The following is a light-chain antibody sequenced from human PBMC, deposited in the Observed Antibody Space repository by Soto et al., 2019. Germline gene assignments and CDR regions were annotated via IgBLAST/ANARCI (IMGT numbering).Light chain of an antibody. CDR2: DVT. CDR1: SSDVGGYYS. Sequence: QSALTQPASVSGSPGQSITISCTGTSSDVGGYYSVSWYQQHPGKAPKLMIYDVTNRPSGVSNRFSGSKAGNTASLTISGLQAEDAADYYCSSYTSSSTDVFGTGTKVTVL. CDR3: SSYTSSSTDV. V-gene: IGLV2-14*01. J-gene: IGLJ1*01.